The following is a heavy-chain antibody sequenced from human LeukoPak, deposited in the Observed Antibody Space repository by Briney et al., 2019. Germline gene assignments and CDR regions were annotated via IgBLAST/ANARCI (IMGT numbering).Heavy chain of an antibody. CDR2: IYYSGST. CDR1: GGSISSYY. CDR3: ARSYGDYVYYFDY. Sequence: SETLSLTRTVSGGSISSYYWSWIRQLPGKGLEWIGYIYYSGSTNYNPSLKSRVTISVDTSKNQFSLKLSSVTAADTAVYYCARSYGDYVYYFDYWGQGTLVTVSS. J-gene: IGHJ4*02. D-gene: IGHD4-17*01. V-gene: IGHV4-59*01.